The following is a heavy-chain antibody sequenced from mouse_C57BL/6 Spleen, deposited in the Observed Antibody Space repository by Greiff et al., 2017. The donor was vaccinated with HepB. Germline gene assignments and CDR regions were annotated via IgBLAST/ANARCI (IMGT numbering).Heavy chain of an antibody. Sequence: QVQLQQPGAELVMPGASVKLSCKASGYTFTSYWMHWVKQRPGQGLEWIGEIDPSDSYTNYNQKFKGKSTLTVDKSSSTAYMQLSSLTSEDSAVYYCARTKGYGSSMDYWGQGTSVTVAS. J-gene: IGHJ4*01. CDR2: IDPSDSYT. CDR3: ARTKGYGSSMDY. V-gene: IGHV1-69*01. CDR1: GYTFTSYW. D-gene: IGHD1-1*01.